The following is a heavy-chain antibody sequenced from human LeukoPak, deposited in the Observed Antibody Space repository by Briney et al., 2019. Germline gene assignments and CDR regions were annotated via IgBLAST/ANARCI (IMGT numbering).Heavy chain of an antibody. CDR1: GGSCSGYY. D-gene: IGHD2-8*01. V-gene: IGHV4-34*01. CDR3: ARRMVYGDFDY. Sequence: PSETLSLTCAVYGGSCSGYYWSWIPQPPGKGLEGIGEINDSGSPNSNPSLKSRVTISVDTSKNQFSLKLSSVTAADPAVYYCARRMVYGDFDYWGQGTLVTVSS. CDR2: INDSGSP. J-gene: IGHJ4*02.